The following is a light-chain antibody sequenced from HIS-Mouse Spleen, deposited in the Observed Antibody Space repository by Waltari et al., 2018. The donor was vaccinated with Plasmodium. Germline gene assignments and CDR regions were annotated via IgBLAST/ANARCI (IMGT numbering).Light chain of an antibody. Sequence: QSALTQPPSASGSPGQSVTISCTGTRSAVGGYNYGSWYQPPPGKAPKLMIYEVSKRPSGVPDRFSGSKSGNTASLTVSGLQAEDEADYYCSSYAGSNNLVFGGGTKLTVL. V-gene: IGLV2-8*01. CDR2: EVS. CDR3: SSYAGSNNLV. CDR1: RSAVGGYNY. J-gene: IGLJ2*01.